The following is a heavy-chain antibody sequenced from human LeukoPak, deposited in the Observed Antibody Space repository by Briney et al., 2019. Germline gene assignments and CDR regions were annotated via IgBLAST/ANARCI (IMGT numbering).Heavy chain of an antibody. CDR2: ISYLSSHV. CDR3: GRAFPPLRTSSAGDL. V-gene: IGHV3-21*01. Sequence: PGGSLRLSCSASGLTFSDYDMNWVRQAPGKGLEWVSSISYLSSHVYYGDSVKGRFSISRDNAKNSLYLQMNSLGAEDTAIYYCGRAFPPLRTSSAGDLWGQGILVTDSS. J-gene: IGHJ4*02. D-gene: IGHD3-16*01. CDR1: GLTFSDYD.